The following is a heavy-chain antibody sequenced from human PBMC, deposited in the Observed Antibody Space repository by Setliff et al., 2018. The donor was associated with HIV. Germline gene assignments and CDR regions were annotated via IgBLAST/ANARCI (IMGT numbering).Heavy chain of an antibody. Sequence: ASVKVSCKASGYTISPYLIAWVRQAPGQGLEWMGWISPFNGNTNYAQKLQGRLTVTTDTSTSTAYRELRSLRSYDAAVYYCAIATTGTLHYFWGQGTLVTVSS. CDR1: GYTISPYL. D-gene: IGHD4-17*01. V-gene: IGHV1-18*01. J-gene: IGHJ4*02. CDR3: AIATTGTLHYF. CDR2: ISPFNGNT.